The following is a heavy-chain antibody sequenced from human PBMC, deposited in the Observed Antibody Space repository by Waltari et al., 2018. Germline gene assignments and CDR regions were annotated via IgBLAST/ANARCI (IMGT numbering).Heavy chain of an antibody. J-gene: IGHJ6*03. CDR2: INHSGNT. CDR1: SGSLTGYT. D-gene: IGHD3-9*01. CDR3: ARGHPFTIVSPRYYYYYYMDV. Sequence: QVHLQQWGAGLLKPSETLSLTCGVYSGSLTGYTWNRIRQAPGKGLEWIGDINHSGNTDYNPSLESRVTISADTSKNQFSLHLTSVTAADTAVYYCARGHPFTIVSPRYYYYYYMDVWDKGTAVTVSS. V-gene: IGHV4-34*01.